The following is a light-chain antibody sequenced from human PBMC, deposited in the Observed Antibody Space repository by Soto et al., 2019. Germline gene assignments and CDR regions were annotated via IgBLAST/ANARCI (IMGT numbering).Light chain of an antibody. CDR2: EVT. Sequence: QSALTQPPSVSGSPGQSVTISCTGTSSDVGSYNRVSWYQQPPGTAPKLIIYEVTNRPSGVPVRFSGSKSPNMASLTISGLQAEDEADYYCASYTSSRVWVFGGGTQLTVL. J-gene: IGLJ3*02. CDR1: SSDVGSYNR. V-gene: IGLV2-18*02. CDR3: ASYTSSRVWV.